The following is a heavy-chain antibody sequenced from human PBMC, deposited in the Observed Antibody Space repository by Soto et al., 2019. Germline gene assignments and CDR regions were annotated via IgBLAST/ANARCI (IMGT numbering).Heavy chain of an antibody. Sequence: EEQLVESGGGLVQPGGSLRLSCAASGFTFSSYWMHWVRQAPGKGLVWVSRINPGGTITDYADSVKGRLTISRDNAKNTVYLQANSLRGDDTAEYFCARVPIGKYGVWNYWGQGTLVTVSS. CDR1: GFTFSSYW. V-gene: IGHV3-74*01. J-gene: IGHJ4*02. D-gene: IGHD2-8*01. CDR3: ARVPIGKYGVWNY. CDR2: INPGGTIT.